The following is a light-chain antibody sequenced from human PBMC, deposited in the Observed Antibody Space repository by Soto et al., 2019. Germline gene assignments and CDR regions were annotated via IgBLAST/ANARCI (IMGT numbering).Light chain of an antibody. J-gene: IGKJ1*01. V-gene: IGKV3-15*01. CDR2: GAS. CDR1: QSVSSN. CDR3: QQYNNWPGT. Sequence: EIVMTQSPATLSVSPGERATLSCRASQSVSSNLARYQQKPGQAPRLLIYGASTRATGIPARFSGSGSGTEFTLTISSQQSEDFAVYYCQQYNNWPGTFGQGNKVESK.